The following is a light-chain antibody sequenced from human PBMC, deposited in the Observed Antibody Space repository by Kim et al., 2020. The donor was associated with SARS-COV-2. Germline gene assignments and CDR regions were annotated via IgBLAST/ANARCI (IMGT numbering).Light chain of an antibody. CDR1: KLGDRY. CDR2: QDN. CDR3: QAWDSSTLV. V-gene: IGLV3-1*01. Sequence: SYELTQPPSVSVSPGQTATITCSGDKLGDRYASWYQQKPGQSPVLVIYQDNKRPSGIPERFSGSNSGNTATLTISGTQAMDEADYCCQAWDSSTLVFGTGTKVTVL. J-gene: IGLJ1*01.